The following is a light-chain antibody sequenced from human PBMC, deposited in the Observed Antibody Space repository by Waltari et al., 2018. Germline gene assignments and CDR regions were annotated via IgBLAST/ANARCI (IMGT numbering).Light chain of an antibody. V-gene: IGLV4-69*01. CDR3: QTWGTGMWV. CDR1: SGHSSYA. J-gene: IGLJ3*02. CDR2: LNSDGSH. Sequence: QLVLTQSPSASASLGASVKLTCTLSSGHSSYAIAWHHQQPEKGPRYLMKLNSDGSHSKGDGIPDRFSGSSSGAERYLTISSLQSEDEADYYCQTWGTGMWVFGGGSKLTVL.